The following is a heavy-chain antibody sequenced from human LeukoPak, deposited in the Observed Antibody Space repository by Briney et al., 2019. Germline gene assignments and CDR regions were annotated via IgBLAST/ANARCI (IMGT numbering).Heavy chain of an antibody. CDR2: LSGSGDST. Sequence: PGGSLRLSCAASGFTFSSYAMSWVRQAPGKGLEWVSALSGSGDSTYYADSVKGRFTISRDNSKNTLYLQMNSLRAEDTAVYYCARGKSVFGVVTYPNDYWGQGTLVTVSS. CDR3: ARGKSVFGVVTYPNDY. CDR1: GFTFSSYA. V-gene: IGHV3-23*01. J-gene: IGHJ4*02. D-gene: IGHD3-3*01.